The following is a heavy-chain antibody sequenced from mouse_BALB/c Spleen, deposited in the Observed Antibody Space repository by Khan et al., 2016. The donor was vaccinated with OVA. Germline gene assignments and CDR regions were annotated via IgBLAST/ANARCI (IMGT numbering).Heavy chain of an antibody. D-gene: IGHD2-2*01. V-gene: IGHV2-3*01. CDR3: AIIFYGYDWFAY. CDR2: IWSDGNT. J-gene: IGHJ3*01. Sequence: QMQLEESGPGLVAPSQNLSITCTVSGSASTNYGVSWARQTPGKGLEWLGVIWSDGNTNYHSSLKSRLTITRDNSKSQVLLKLNSLQTDDTATYYCAIIFYGYDWFAYWGQGTLVTVSA. CDR1: GSASTNYG.